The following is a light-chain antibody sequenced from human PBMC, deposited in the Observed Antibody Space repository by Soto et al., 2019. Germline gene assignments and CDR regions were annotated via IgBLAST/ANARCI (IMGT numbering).Light chain of an antibody. CDR3: QSYDSSLGGSDV. J-gene: IGLJ1*01. Sequence: QSVLTQPPSVSGAPGQRVTISCTGSSSNIGAGYDVHWYQQLPGTAPKLPIYGNSNRPSGVPDRFSGSKSGTSASLAITGLQAEDEADYYCQSYDSSLGGSDVFGTGTKVTVL. V-gene: IGLV1-40*01. CDR1: SSNIGAGYD. CDR2: GNS.